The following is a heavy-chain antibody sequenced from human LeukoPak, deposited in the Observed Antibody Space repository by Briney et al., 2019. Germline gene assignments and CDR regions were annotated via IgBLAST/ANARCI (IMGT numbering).Heavy chain of an antibody. CDR2: INWNSGSI. CDR1: GFIFDNYA. CDR3: ARGLETAQADPLDY. Sequence: GRSLRLSCAASGFIFDNYAMHWVRHAPGKGLEWVSGINWNSGSIDYADSVKGRFTISRDSGANSLYLQMNSLRPEDTALYYCARGLETAQADPLDYWGQGTLVTVSS. D-gene: IGHD6-13*01. J-gene: IGHJ4*02. V-gene: IGHV3-9*01.